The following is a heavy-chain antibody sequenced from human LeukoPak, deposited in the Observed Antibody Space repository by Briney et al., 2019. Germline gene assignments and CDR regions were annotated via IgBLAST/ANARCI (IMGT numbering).Heavy chain of an antibody. J-gene: IGHJ4*02. V-gene: IGHV1-18*01. CDR2: ISAYNGNT. Sequence: ASVKVSCKASGYTFTSYGISWVRQAPGQGLEWMEWISAYNGNTNYAQKLQGRVTMTTDTSTSTAYMELRSLRSDDTAVYYCARDSRIAVAGLTDHLYWGQGTLVTVSS. CDR1: GYTFTSYG. D-gene: IGHD6-19*01. CDR3: ARDSRIAVAGLTDHLY.